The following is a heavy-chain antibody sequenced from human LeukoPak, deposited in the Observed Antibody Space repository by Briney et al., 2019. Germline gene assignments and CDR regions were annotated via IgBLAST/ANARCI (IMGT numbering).Heavy chain of an antibody. D-gene: IGHD1-1*01. J-gene: IGHJ3*02. CDR2: IGSAGDT. CDR1: GFTFSSYD. Sequence: PGGSLRLSCAACGFTFSSYDMLWVRQGTGKGLEWVSVIGSAGDTSYPGSVKGQFTISRENAKNSLYLQMNSLRAGDTAVYYCARWTNFHAFDIWGQGTLVTVSS. CDR3: ARWTNFHAFDI. V-gene: IGHV3-13*03.